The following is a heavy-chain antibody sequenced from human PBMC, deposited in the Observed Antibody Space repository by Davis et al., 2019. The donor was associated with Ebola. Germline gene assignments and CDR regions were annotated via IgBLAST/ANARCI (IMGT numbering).Heavy chain of an antibody. CDR2: ISAYNGNT. J-gene: IGHJ6*02. D-gene: IGHD3-10*01. Sequence: ASVKVSCKASGYTFTSYGISWVRQAPGQGLEWMGWISAYNGNTNYAQKLQGRVTMTTDTSTSTAYMELRSLRSDDTAVYYCATDRRMVRGVIITGYYYYGMDVWGQGTTVTVSS. CDR3: ATDRRMVRGVIITGYYYYGMDV. V-gene: IGHV1-18*01. CDR1: GYTFTSYG.